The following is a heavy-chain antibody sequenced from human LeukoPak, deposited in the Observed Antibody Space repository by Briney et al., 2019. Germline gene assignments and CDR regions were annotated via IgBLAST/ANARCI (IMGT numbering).Heavy chain of an antibody. V-gene: IGHV1-8*01. CDR3: ARAPPYDCWSGPYYYYYYYMDV. CDR2: MNPNSGNT. D-gene: IGHD3-3*01. Sequence: ASVKFSCNASGYTFTSYDINWVRRATGQGLEWMGWMNPNSGNTGYAQKFQGRVTMTRNTSISTAYMELRRLRSEDTAVYYCARAPPYDCWSGPYYYYYYYMDVRGKGTTVTVSS. CDR1: GYTFTSYD. J-gene: IGHJ6*03.